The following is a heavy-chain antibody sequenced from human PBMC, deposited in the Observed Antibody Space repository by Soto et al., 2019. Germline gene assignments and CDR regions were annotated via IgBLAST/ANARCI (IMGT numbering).Heavy chain of an antibody. CDR2: IRSKANSYAT. Sequence: GGSLRLSCAASGFTFSGSAMHWVRQASGKGLEWVGRIRSKANSYATAYAASVKGRFTISRDDSKNTAYLQMNSLKTEDTAVYYCTREAPQANWGYDAFDSWGQGTMVTVSS. V-gene: IGHV3-73*01. CDR3: TREAPQANWGYDAFDS. CDR1: GFTFSGSA. D-gene: IGHD7-27*01. J-gene: IGHJ3*02.